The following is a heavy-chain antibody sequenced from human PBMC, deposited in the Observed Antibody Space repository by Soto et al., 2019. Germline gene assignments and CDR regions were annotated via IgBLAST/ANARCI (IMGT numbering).Heavy chain of an antibody. J-gene: IGHJ4*02. CDR3: AKLSSSWDSYFDY. CDR2: ISGSGGST. Sequence: GGSLRLSCAASGCTFSSYAMSWVRQAPGKGLEWVSAISGSGGSTYYADSVKGRFTISRDNSKNTLYLQMNSMRAEDTAVYYCAKLSSSWDSYFDYWGQGTLVTVSS. V-gene: IGHV3-23*01. CDR1: GCTFSSYA. D-gene: IGHD6-13*01.